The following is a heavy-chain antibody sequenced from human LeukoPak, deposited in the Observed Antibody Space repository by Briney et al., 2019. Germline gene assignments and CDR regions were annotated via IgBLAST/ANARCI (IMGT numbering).Heavy chain of an antibody. V-gene: IGHV3-30*18. CDR3: AKGWAHDYGDLDY. D-gene: IGHD4-17*01. Sequence: PGGSLRLSCAASGFTFSSYGMHWVRQAPGKGLEWVAVISYDGSNKYYADSVKGRFTISRDNSKNTLYLQMNSLTAEDTAVYYCAKGWAHDYGDLDYWGQGTLVTVSS. CDR2: ISYDGSNK. J-gene: IGHJ4*02. CDR1: GFTFSSYG.